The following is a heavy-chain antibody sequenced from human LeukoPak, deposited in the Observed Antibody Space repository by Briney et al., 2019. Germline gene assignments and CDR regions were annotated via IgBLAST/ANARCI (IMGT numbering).Heavy chain of an antibody. CDR2: IRNKANSYTT. Sequence: PGGSLRLSCAASGFSLSDHYMDWVRQAPGKGLEWVGRIRNKANSYTTEYAASVKGRFSISRDDSKNSLYLQMNSLKTEDTAVYYCDRVTKTIYGGDYHGMDVWGQGTTVTVSS. CDR3: DRVTKTIYGGDYHGMDV. V-gene: IGHV3-72*01. CDR1: GFSLSDHY. J-gene: IGHJ6*02. D-gene: IGHD4-23*01.